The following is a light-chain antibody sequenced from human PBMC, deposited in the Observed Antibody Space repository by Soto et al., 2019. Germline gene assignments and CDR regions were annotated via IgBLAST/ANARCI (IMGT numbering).Light chain of an antibody. CDR2: ETT. J-gene: IGLJ2*01. Sequence: QAVVTQPSSVSGAPGQRVTISCTGISSNIGAGFDVHWYQQLPGTGPKLLIFETTNRPSGVPDRFSGSKSGTSASLVITGLQAEDEADYYCQSYDSSLRGVVFGGGTKLTVL. V-gene: IGLV1-40*01. CDR1: SSNIGAGFD. CDR3: QSYDSSLRGVV.